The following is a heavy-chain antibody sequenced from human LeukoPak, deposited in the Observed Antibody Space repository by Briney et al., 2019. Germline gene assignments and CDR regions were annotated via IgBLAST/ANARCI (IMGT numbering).Heavy chain of an antibody. D-gene: IGHD1-1*01. J-gene: IGHJ4*02. CDR3: ARQWKDFDY. CDR1: GGSISSSSYY. Sequence: SETPSLTCTVPGGSISSSSYYWGWIRQPPGKGLEWFGSIFYSGTTYYNPSLRSRVTISVDSSKNQFSLKLSSVTAADTAVYYCARQWKDFDYWGQGTLVTVSS. CDR2: IFYSGTT. V-gene: IGHV4-39*01.